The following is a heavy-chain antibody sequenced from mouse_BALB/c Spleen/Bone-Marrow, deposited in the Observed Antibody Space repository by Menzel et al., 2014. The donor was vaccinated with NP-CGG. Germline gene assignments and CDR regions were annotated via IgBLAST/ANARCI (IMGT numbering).Heavy chain of an antibody. CDR3: ARAGYRYDVGYAMDY. J-gene: IGHJ4*01. CDR1: GDSITSGY. D-gene: IGHD2-14*01. V-gene: IGHV3-8*02. CDR2: IRHSGST. Sequence: EVQLQQSGPSLVKPSQTLSLTCSVTGDSITSGYWNWIRKFPGNKLEYMGYIRHSGSTYYNPSLKSRISITRDTSKNQYYLQLNSVTTEDPATYYSARAGYRYDVGYAMDYWGQGTSVTVSS.